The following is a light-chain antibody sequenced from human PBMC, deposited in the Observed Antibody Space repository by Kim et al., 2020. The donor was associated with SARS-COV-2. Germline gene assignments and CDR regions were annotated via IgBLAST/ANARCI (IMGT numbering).Light chain of an antibody. CDR3: QSYDSSLSHAV. Sequence: RVPISWPGSSSNIGADYDVHWYQHLPGTAPKLLIYGNTNRPSGVPDRFSGSKSGTSASLAITGLQAEDEADYSCQSYDSSLSHAVFGGGTPADRP. V-gene: IGLV1-40*01. CDR1: SSNIGADYD. J-gene: IGLJ7*01. CDR2: GNT.